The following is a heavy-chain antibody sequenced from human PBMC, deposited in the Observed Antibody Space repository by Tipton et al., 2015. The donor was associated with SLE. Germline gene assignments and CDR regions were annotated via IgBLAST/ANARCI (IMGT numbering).Heavy chain of an antibody. J-gene: IGHJ4*02. CDR3: AKVAAGYFDY. CDR2: ISSSSSYI. D-gene: IGHD6-13*01. Sequence: SLRLSCAASGFTFSSYSMNWVRQAPGKGLEWVSSISSSSSYIYYADSVKGRFTISRDNSKNTLYLQMNSLRAEDTAVYYCAKVAAGYFDYWGQGTLVTVSS. V-gene: IGHV3-21*04. CDR1: GFTFSSYS.